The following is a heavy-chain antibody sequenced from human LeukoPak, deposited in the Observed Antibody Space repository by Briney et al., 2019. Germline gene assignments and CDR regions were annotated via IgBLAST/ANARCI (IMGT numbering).Heavy chain of an antibody. CDR3: ALQTGEMGYFDY. CDR1: GGSISSSSYY. D-gene: IGHD5-24*01. Sequence: SETLSLTCTVSGGSISSSSYYWGWIRQPPGKGLEWIGSIYYSGSTYYNPSLKSRVTISVDTSKNQFSLKLSSVTAADTAVYYCALQTGEMGYFDYWGQGTLVTVSS. J-gene: IGHJ4*02. CDR2: IYYSGST. V-gene: IGHV4-39*01.